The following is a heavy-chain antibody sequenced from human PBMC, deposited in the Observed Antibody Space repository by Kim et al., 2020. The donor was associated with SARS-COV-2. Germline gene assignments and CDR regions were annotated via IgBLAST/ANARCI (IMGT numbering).Heavy chain of an antibody. CDR3: ARLTPSGIYHSPLGYYYGLNV. CDR1: GFTFSIYW. D-gene: IGHD3-10*01. CDR2: IKQDGVEK. V-gene: IGHV3-7*01. Sequence: GGSLRLSCAASGFTFSIYWMTWVRQAPGKGLEWVASIKQDGVEKYYVDSLRGRFTISRDNAKNSLYLQIDSLRAEDTAMYYCARLTPSGIYHSPLGYYYGLNVWGQGTTVTVSS. J-gene: IGHJ6*02.